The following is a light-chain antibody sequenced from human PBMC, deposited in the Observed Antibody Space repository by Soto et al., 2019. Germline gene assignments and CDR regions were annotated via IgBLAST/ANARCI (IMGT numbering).Light chain of an antibody. J-gene: IGKJ1*01. CDR2: KAS. V-gene: IGKV1-5*03. CDR1: QSISAW. CDR3: QQYNSYSEA. Sequence: DIQMTQSPSTLSASVGDRVAITCRASQSISAWLAWYQQIPGKAPRLLIYKASTLEIGVPSRFSGSGSGTEFTLTISSLQPDDVATYYCQQYNSYSEALGQGTKVDIK.